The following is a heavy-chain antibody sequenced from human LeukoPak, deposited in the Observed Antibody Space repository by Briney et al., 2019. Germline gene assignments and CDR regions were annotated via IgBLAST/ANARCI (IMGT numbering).Heavy chain of an antibody. Sequence: GGSLRLSCAASGFTFSTYSMNWVRQAPGKGLEWVSSISSSSTYIYYADSVKGRFTISRDNAKNSLYLQMNSLRAEDTAVYYCARVGWYQLLSCLDYWGQGTLVTVSS. V-gene: IGHV3-21*01. CDR3: ARVGWYQLLSCLDY. CDR2: ISSSSTYI. D-gene: IGHD2-2*01. CDR1: GFTFSTYS. J-gene: IGHJ4*02.